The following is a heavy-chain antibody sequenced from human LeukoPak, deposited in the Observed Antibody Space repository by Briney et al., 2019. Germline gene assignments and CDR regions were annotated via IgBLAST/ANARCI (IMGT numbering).Heavy chain of an antibody. CDR2: IYYSGST. Sequence: SETLSLTCTVSGGSISIYYWSWIRQPPGKGLEWIGYIYYSGSTNYNPSLKSRLTISVDTSKNQFSLKLNCATAADTAVYYCARDRSEFEYWGQGTLVTVSS. CDR1: GGSISIYY. J-gene: IGHJ4*02. V-gene: IGHV4-59*01. CDR3: ARDRSEFEY.